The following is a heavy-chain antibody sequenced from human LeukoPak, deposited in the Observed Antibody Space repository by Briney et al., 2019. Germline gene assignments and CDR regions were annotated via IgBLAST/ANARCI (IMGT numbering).Heavy chain of an antibody. CDR1: GFIFNNYD. CDR2: IRYDGSNE. J-gene: IGHJ4*02. Sequence: PGGSLRLSCAASGFIFNNYDMHWVRQAPGKGLEWVALIRYDGSNEWYADSVKGRFTISRDNSKNRLYLQMNSLRLEDTAVYYCAKAAAGKRPYYFDYWGQGTLVTVSS. V-gene: IGHV3-30*02. D-gene: IGHD6-13*01. CDR3: AKAAAGKRPYYFDY.